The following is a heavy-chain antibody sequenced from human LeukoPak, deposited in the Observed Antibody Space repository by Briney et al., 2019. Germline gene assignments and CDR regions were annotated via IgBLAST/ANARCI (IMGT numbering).Heavy chain of an antibody. CDR2: ISANDGNT. CDR3: ARESHVTREDY. CDR1: GYTFTSYG. V-gene: IGHV1-18*01. D-gene: IGHD3-10*01. Sequence: ASVKVSCKASGYTFTSYGISWVRQAPGQGLEWMGWISANDGNTDHPQKLQGRVTMTTDTSTSTAYMELRSLRSDDTAVYYCARESHVTREDYWGQGTLVTVSS. J-gene: IGHJ4*02.